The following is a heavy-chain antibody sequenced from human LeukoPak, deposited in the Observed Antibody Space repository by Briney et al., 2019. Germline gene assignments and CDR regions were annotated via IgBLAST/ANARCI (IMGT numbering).Heavy chain of an antibody. CDR3: ARGSTSTVSTIGFYGMGV. J-gene: IGHJ6*02. CDR1: GFTVSGNY. V-gene: IGHV3-53*01. D-gene: IGHD4-11*01. CDR2: IYSGGST. Sequence: GGSLRLSCAASGFTVSGNYMSWVRQAPGKGLEWVSVIYSGGSTDYAESVKGRFTISRDNSKNMLYLQMNTLRAEDTAVYYCARGSTSTVSTIGFYGMGVWGQGTTVTVSS.